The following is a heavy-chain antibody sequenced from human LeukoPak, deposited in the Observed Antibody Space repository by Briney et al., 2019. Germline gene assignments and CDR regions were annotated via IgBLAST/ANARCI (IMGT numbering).Heavy chain of an antibody. Sequence: SETLSLTCTVSGGSISSYYWSWIRQPPGKGLEWIGYIYYSGSTNYNPSLKSRVTISVDTSKNQFSLKLSSVTAADTAVYCCARVNTMVRGVLYYFDYWGQGTLVTVSS. CDR1: GGSISSYY. CDR3: ARVNTMVRGVLYYFDY. CDR2: IYYSGST. D-gene: IGHD3-10*01. V-gene: IGHV4-59*01. J-gene: IGHJ4*02.